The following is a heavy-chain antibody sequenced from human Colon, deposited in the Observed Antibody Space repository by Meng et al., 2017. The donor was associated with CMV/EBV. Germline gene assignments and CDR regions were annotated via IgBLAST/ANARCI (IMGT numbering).Heavy chain of an antibody. CDR2: IIPIFGTA. CDR3: ARRPYCTNGVCYSSNDY. J-gene: IGHJ4*02. Sequence: SVKVSCEASGGTFSSYAISWVRQAPGQGLEWMGGIIPIFGTANYAQKFQGRITMTRDTSLNTTYMELSSLRSDDTAIYFCARRPYCTNGVCYSSNDYWGQGTLVTVSS. V-gene: IGHV1-69*05. D-gene: IGHD2-8*01. CDR1: GGTFSSYA.